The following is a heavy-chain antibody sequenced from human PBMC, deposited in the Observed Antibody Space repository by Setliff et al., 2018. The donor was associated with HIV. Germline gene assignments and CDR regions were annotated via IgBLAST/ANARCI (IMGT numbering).Heavy chain of an antibody. CDR2: ISDPI. CDR3: AKNLYRSPWSPLDY. J-gene: IGHJ4*02. D-gene: IGHD6-19*01. Sequence: GGSLRLSCAASGFTFSSYSMNWVRQAPGKGLEWVSYISDPIYYADSVKGRFTISRDNAKNTLYLQMNSLRAEDTAVYFCAKNLYRSPWSPLDYWGQGTLVPVSS. V-gene: IGHV3-48*04. CDR1: GFTFSSYS.